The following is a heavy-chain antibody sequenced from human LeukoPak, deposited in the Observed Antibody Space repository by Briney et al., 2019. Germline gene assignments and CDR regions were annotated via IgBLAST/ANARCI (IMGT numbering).Heavy chain of an antibody. J-gene: IGHJ6*03. D-gene: IGHD6-13*01. Sequence: PSETLSLTCTVSGGSISSYYWSWIRQPPGKGLEWIGYIYYSGSTNYNPSLKSRVTISVDTSKNQFSLKLSSVTAADTAVHYCARGRSSSWYFDYYYMDVWGKGTTVTVSS. V-gene: IGHV4-59*01. CDR1: GGSISSYY. CDR2: IYYSGST. CDR3: ARGRSSSWYFDYYYMDV.